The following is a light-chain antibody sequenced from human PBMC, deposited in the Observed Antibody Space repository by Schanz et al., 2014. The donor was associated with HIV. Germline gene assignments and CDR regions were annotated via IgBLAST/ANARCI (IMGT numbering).Light chain of an antibody. CDR2: EVS. CDR1: SSDVGDYNY. Sequence: QSALTQPPSASGSPGQSVTISCTGTSSDVGDYNYVSWYQQHPGKAPKLMIYEVSKRPSGVPDRFSGSKSGNTASLTISGLQAEDEADYYCSSFTDRNTVVFGGGTKVTVL. V-gene: IGLV2-8*01. CDR3: SSFTDRNTVV. J-gene: IGLJ2*01.